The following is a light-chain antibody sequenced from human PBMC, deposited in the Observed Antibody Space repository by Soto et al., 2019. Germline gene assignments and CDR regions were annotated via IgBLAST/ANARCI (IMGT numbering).Light chain of an antibody. CDR2: GAS. CDR1: QSVSSSY. J-gene: IGKJ1*01. CDR3: QQYGTSPRT. V-gene: IGKV3-20*01. Sequence: EIALTQSPGTLSLSPGERATLSCRASQSVSSSYLAWYQQKPGQAPRLLIYGASRATGIPDRFSGSGSGTDFTLTISRLEPEDFAVYYCQQYGTSPRTFGQGTKVEIK.